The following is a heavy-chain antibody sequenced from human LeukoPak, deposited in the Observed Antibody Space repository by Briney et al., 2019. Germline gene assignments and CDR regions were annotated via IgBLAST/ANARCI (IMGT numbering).Heavy chain of an antibody. Sequence: GGSLRLSCAGSGSGVTVSSDFMSWVRQAPGKGPEWVSYIAHDSTTIYYKDSVKGRFTMSRDNARTSLYLQMTSLRAEDTAMYYCARATRNGYDYWGQGTLVTVSS. CDR2: IAHDSTTI. J-gene: IGHJ4*02. V-gene: IGHV3-48*04. CDR3: ARATRNGYDY. CDR1: GSGVTVSSDF. D-gene: IGHD5-24*01.